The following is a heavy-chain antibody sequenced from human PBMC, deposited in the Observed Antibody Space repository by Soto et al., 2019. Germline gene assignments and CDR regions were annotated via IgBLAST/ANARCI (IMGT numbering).Heavy chain of an antibody. CDR2: ISGSGINT. CDR3: ASPFLKLFDY. D-gene: IGHD1-26*01. J-gene: IGHJ4*02. CDR1: TFTFSSYA. V-gene: IGHV3-23*01. Sequence: EVQLLESGGGLLQPGGSLRLSCAASTFTFSSYAMTWVRQAPRKGLEWVSAISGSGINTYYADSVKGRFTISRDNSKNTLYLQMNSLRAEDTAIYYCASPFLKLFDYWGQGTLVIVSS.